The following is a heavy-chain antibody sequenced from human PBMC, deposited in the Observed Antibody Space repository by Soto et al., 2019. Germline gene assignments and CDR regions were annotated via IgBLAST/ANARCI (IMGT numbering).Heavy chain of an antibody. Sequence: GGSVRLSCAASGFICTSYDMSWVRQAPGKGLEWVSTILVGGSTHYEDSVKGRFTISRDRSKNTVYLQMNSLTAGDTAVYYCAKATATGGGAFDICGQGTMVTVSS. J-gene: IGHJ3*02. CDR3: AKATATGGGAFDI. V-gene: IGHV3-23*01. D-gene: IGHD2-8*02. CDR2: ILVGGST. CDR1: GFICTSYD.